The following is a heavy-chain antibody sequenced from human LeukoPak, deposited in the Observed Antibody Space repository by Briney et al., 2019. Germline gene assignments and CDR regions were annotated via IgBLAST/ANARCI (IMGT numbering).Heavy chain of an antibody. CDR3: ARSGYYDSSGYFHDGFDI. Sequence: GGSLRLSCAASGFRTIDYVMNWVRQAPGKGLEWVSYIDTSSSRIHYADSVKGRFTISRDDAKNSLYLQMNSLRDEDTAVYYCARSGYYDSSGYFHDGFDIWGQGTMVTVSS. J-gene: IGHJ3*02. D-gene: IGHD3-22*01. V-gene: IGHV3-48*02. CDR2: IDTSSSRI. CDR1: GFRTIDYV.